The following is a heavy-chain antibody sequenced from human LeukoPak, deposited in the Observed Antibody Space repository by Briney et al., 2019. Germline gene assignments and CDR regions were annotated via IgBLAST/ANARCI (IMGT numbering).Heavy chain of an antibody. CDR1: GFTFSSYS. D-gene: IGHD5-18*01. CDR3: GRARGDSYGYSDY. J-gene: IGHJ4*02. Sequence: GGSLRLSCAASGFTFSSYSMNWVRQAPGKGLEWVSYISSSSSIIDYADSVKGRFTISRDNAKNSLYLQMNSLRAEDTAVYYFGRARGDSYGYSDYWGQGELVTVSS. CDR2: ISSSSSII. V-gene: IGHV3-48*01.